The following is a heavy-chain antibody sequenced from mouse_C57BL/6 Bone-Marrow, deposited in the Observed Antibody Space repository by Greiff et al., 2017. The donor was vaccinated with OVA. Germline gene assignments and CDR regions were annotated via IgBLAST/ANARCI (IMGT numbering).Heavy chain of an antibody. CDR3: ARLGFVAY. CDR2: ISSGGSYT. J-gene: IGHJ3*01. D-gene: IGHD2-2*01. CDR1: GFTFSSYG. Sequence: EVHLVESGGDLVKPGGSLKLSCAASGFTFSSYGMSWVRQTPDKRLEWVATISSGGSYTYYPDSVKGRFTISRDNAKNTLYLQMSSLKSEDTAMYYCARLGFVAYWGQGTLVTVSA. V-gene: IGHV5-6*01.